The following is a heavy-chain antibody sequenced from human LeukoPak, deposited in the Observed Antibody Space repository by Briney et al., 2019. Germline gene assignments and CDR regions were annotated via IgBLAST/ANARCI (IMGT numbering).Heavy chain of an antibody. J-gene: IGHJ4*02. V-gene: IGHV1-18*01. Sequence: ASVTVSCTASGYTFTSYGISWVRQAPGQGLEWMGWISAYNGNTNYAQKLQGRVTMTTDTSTSTAYMELRSLRSDDTAVYYCARDGGRWLQFNMPFDYWGQGTLVTVSS. CDR3: ARDGGRWLQFNMPFDY. D-gene: IGHD5-24*01. CDR2: ISAYNGNT. CDR1: GYTFTSYG.